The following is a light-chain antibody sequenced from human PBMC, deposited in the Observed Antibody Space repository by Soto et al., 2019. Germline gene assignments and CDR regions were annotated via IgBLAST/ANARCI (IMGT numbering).Light chain of an antibody. CDR2: EVS. Sequence: QSALTQPASVSGSPGQSITISCTGTSSDVGSYNYVSWYPQYPGKAPKLIIYEVSNRPSGVSNRFSGSKSGNTASLTISGLQAEDEADYFCSSYSASSTPVFGTGTKLTVL. CDR1: SSDVGSYNY. J-gene: IGLJ1*01. CDR3: SSYSASSTPV. V-gene: IGLV2-14*01.